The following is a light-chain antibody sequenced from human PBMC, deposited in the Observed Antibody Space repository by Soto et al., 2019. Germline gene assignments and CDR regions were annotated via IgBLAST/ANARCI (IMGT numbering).Light chain of an antibody. Sequence: QSALTQPRSVSGSPGQSVTIACTGTSSDVGGYHYFSWYQHHPGKAPKLMIFNVNERPSGVPARFSGSKSGNTASLTISGLQAEDEADYYCCSYAGIYTLVFGGGTKLTVL. CDR3: CSYAGIYTLV. CDR1: SSDVGGYHY. V-gene: IGLV2-11*01. CDR2: NVN. J-gene: IGLJ2*01.